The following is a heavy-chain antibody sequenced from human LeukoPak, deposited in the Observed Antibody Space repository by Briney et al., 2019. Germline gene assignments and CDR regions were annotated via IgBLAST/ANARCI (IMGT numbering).Heavy chain of an antibody. D-gene: IGHD4-11*01. CDR3: ARRVRSADYRLDY. J-gene: IGHJ4*02. CDR1: GGSFTIFS. Sequence: SETLSLTCAVYGGSFTIFSWTWIRQPPGKSLEWVGEISPSGNTQYNPSLKSRVTISLDASKSQFYLKLNSVTAADTAVYYCARRVRSADYRLDYWGQGTLVTVSS. CDR2: ISPSGNT. V-gene: IGHV4-34*01.